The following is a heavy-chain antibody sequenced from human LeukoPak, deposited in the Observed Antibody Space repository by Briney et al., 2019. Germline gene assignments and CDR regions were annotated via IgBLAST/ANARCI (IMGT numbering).Heavy chain of an antibody. Sequence: PGRSLRLSCAASGFTFDDYAMHWVRQAPGKGLEWVSGISWNSGSIGYADSVKGRFTISRDNAKNSLYLQMNSLRAEDTALYYCAKAYSSSWPPPFDYWGQGTLVTVSS. J-gene: IGHJ4*02. CDR3: AKAYSSSWPPPFDY. CDR1: GFTFDDYA. V-gene: IGHV3-9*01. D-gene: IGHD6-13*01. CDR2: ISWNSGSI.